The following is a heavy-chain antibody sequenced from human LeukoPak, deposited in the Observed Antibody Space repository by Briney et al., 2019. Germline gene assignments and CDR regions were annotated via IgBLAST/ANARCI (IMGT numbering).Heavy chain of an antibody. D-gene: IGHD3-10*01. Sequence: SETLSLTCTVSGYSISSSYYWGWIRQPPGKGLEWIGSIYHSGSTYYNPSLKSRVTISVDTSKNQFSLKLSSVTAADTAVYYCAREVRWFGEPGDYWGQGTLVTVSS. CDR3: AREVRWFGEPGDY. J-gene: IGHJ4*02. V-gene: IGHV4-38-2*02. CDR1: GYSISSSYY. CDR2: IYHSGST.